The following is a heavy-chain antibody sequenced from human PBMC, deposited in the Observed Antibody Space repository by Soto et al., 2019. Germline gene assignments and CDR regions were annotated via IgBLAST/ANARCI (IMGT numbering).Heavy chain of an antibody. V-gene: IGHV4-59*01. CDR3: ARFNWYFDL. CDR1: GGSISSYY. J-gene: IGHJ2*01. CDR2: IYYRGST. Sequence: QVQLQESGPGLVKPSETLSLTCTVSGGSISSYYWSWIRQPPGKGLEWIGYIYYRGSTNYNPSLKSRVTRSVDTSKNQCSLKLSSVTAADTAMYYCARFNWYFDLWGRGTLVTVSS.